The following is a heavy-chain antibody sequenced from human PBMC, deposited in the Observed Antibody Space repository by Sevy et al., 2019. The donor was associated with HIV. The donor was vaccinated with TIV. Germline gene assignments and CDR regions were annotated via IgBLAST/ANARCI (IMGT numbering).Heavy chain of an antibody. J-gene: IGHJ4*02. V-gene: IGHV3-15*07. CDR2: IKSKTDGGTK. Sequence: GGSLRLSCAASGFTFNNAWMNWVRQAPGKGLEWVGRIKSKTDGGTKDYAAPVKGRFSISRDDSKNKLSLQMNSLKTEDTAVYYCTTVDYDSSGYSFDYWGRGTLVTVSS. CDR1: GFTFNNAW. D-gene: IGHD3-22*01. CDR3: TTVDYDSSGYSFDY.